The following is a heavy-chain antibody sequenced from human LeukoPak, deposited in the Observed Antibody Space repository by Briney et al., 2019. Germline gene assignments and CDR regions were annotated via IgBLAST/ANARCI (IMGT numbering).Heavy chain of an antibody. CDR1: GYSFAGYG. CDR2: ISTYSGNT. J-gene: IGHJ4*02. V-gene: IGHV1-18*01. D-gene: IGHD6-13*01. CDR3: ARVGAAPGHFDY. Sequence: ASVKVSCKASGYSFAGYGTSWVRQAPGQGLEWIGWISTYSGNTNHAHNLQGRITVTTETSTSTAYMELRSLRSDDTAVYYCARVGAAPGHFDYWGQGTQLTVSS.